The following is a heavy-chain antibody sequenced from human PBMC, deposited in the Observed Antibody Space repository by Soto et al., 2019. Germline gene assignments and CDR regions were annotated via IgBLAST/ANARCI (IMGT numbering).Heavy chain of an antibody. Sequence: PSETLSLTCAVYGGSFSGYYWSWIRQPPGKGLEWIGKINHSGSTNYNQSLKSRVTISVDTSKNQFSLKLSSVTAADTAVYYCARGPTVTTSWFDPWGQGNLVTVSS. CDR3: ARGPTVTTSWFDP. J-gene: IGHJ5*02. D-gene: IGHD4-17*01. CDR2: INHSGST. V-gene: IGHV4-34*01. CDR1: GGSFSGYY.